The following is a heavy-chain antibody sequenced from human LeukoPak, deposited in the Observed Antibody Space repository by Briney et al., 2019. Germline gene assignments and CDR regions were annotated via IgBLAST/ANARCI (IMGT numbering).Heavy chain of an antibody. CDR3: ARAPRYYDSSGYYSRA. V-gene: IGHV1-18*01. CDR1: GYTFTSYG. CDR2: ISAYNGNT. J-gene: IGHJ5*02. Sequence: ASVKVSCKASGYTFTSYGISWVRQAPGQGLEWMGWISAYNGNTNYAQKLQGRVTMTTDTSTSTAYMELRSLRSDDTAVYYCARAPRYYDSSGYYSRAWGQGTLVTVSS. D-gene: IGHD3-22*01.